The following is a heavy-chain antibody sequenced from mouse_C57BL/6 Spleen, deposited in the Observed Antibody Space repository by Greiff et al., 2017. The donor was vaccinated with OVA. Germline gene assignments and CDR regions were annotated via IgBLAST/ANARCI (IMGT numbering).Heavy chain of an antibody. CDR2: ISSGSSTI. D-gene: IGHD2-2*01. CDR1: GFTFSDYG. V-gene: IGHV5-17*01. CDR3: ARSGYAWFAY. Sequence: EVQLQESGGGLVKPGGSLKLSCAASGFTFSDYGMHWVRQAPEKGLEWVAYISSGSSTIYYADTVKGRFTIARDNAKNTLFLQMTSLRSEDTAMYYCARSGYAWFAYWGQGTLVTVSA. J-gene: IGHJ3*01.